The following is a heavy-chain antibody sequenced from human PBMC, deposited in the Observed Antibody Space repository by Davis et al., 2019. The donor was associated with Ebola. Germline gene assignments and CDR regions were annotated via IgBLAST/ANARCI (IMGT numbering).Heavy chain of an antibody. Sequence: GGSLRLSCVASGFVFSSYSMSWVRQAPGKGLEWVANIKQDGSEKYYVDSVKGRFTISRDNAKNSLYLQMNSLRAEDTAVYYCARGTTVNWDNWFDPWGQGTLVTVSS. V-gene: IGHV3-7*01. CDR2: IKQDGSEK. J-gene: IGHJ5*02. D-gene: IGHD4-17*01. CDR3: ARGTTVNWDNWFDP. CDR1: GFVFSSYS.